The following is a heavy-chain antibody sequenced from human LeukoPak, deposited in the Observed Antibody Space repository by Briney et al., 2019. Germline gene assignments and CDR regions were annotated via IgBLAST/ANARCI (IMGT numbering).Heavy chain of an antibody. D-gene: IGHD6-19*01. CDR2: IWYDGSTK. CDR3: ARDQGQWLAQYCFAS. V-gene: IGHV3-33*01. CDR1: GYTFTIYS. Sequence: PGRCLRLSWSASGYTFTIYSMPWVRQAPGKGLEWVAGIWYDGSTKKYCDTVKGQFTISRDNSDNTLYLQMNSLKVDDTAVYYCARDQGQWLAQYCFASWGQGTLVSVSP. J-gene: IGHJ4*02.